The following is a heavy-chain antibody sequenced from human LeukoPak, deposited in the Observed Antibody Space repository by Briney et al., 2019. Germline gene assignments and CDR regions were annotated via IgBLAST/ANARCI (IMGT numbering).Heavy chain of an antibody. J-gene: IGHJ5*02. CDR2: INPNSGGT. V-gene: IGHV1-2*02. Sequence: GASVKVSCKASGYTFTSYYIHWVRQAPGQGLEWMGWINPNSGGTNYAQKFQGRVTMTRDTSISTAYMELSRLRSDDTAVYYCARDRDWNGPLDPWGQGTLVTVSS. CDR1: GYTFTSYY. D-gene: IGHD1-1*01. CDR3: ARDRDWNGPLDP.